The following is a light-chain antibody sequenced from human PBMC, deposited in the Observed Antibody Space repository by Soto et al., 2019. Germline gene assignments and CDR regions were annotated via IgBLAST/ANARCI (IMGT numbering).Light chain of an antibody. CDR1: QSISSH. CDR3: QQRSNWRLS. Sequence: EIVLTQSPATLSLSPGEGATLSCRASQSISSHLAWYQQKPGQAPRLLIYDASNRARGNPAKFSGSGSGTDFTLTISSLEPEDFAVYYCQQRSNWRLSFGGGTRVEIK. CDR2: DAS. J-gene: IGKJ4*01. V-gene: IGKV3-11*01.